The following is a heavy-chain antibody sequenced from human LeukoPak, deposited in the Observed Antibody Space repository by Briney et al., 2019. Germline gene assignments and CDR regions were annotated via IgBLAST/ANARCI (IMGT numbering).Heavy chain of an antibody. Sequence: GGSLRLSCAASGFTFSDYSMNWVRQAPGKGLEWVAFIRYDGSNKYYADSVKGRFTISRDNSKNTLYLQMNSLRAEDTAVYYCAKSVAGPPYYYYYYMDAWGKGTTVTVSS. V-gene: IGHV3-30*02. D-gene: IGHD6-19*01. J-gene: IGHJ6*03. CDR2: IRYDGSNK. CDR3: AKSVAGPPYYYYYYMDA. CDR1: GFTFSDYS.